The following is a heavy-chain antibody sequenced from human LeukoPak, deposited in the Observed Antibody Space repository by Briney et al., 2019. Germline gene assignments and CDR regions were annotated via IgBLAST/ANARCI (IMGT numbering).Heavy chain of an antibody. CDR2: I. J-gene: IGHJ1*01. Sequence: GGSLRLSCAASGFTFSTYWMHWVRQAPGKGLVWVSRINYAGSVKGRFTISRDNAKNTVSLQMNSLKPEDTGVYYCARAPSEIGGYYPEYFRHWGQGTLVTVSS. CDR1: GFTFSTYW. D-gene: IGHD3-22*01. V-gene: IGHV3-74*01. CDR3: ARAPSEIGGYYPEYFRH.